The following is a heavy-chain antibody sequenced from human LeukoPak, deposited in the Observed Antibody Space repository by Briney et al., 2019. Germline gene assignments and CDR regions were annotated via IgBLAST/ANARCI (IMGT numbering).Heavy chain of an antibody. D-gene: IGHD3-3*01. Sequence: LRLSCAASGFTFSSYAMSWIRQPPGKGLEWIGYIYYSGSTYYNPSLKSRVTISVDTSKNQFSLKLSSVTAADTAVYYCARGYYDFWSGTPEGYGMDVWGQGTTVTVSS. J-gene: IGHJ6*02. CDR2: IYYSGST. V-gene: IGHV4-30-4*08. CDR3: ARGYYDFWSGTPEGYGMDV. CDR1: GFTFSSYA.